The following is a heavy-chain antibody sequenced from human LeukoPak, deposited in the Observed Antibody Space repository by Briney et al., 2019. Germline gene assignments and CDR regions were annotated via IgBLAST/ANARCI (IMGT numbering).Heavy chain of an antibody. J-gene: IGHJ5*02. CDR1: GGSFSGYY. CDR3: ARSYFDSSAYYYPFDD. D-gene: IGHD3-22*01. Sequence: SETLSLTCAVYGGSFSGYYWSWIRQPPGKGLEWIGEINHSGSTNYNPSLKSRVTISGDTSKNQFSLKLSSVTAADTAVYYCARSYFDSSAYYYPFDDWGQGTLVTVSS. V-gene: IGHV4-34*01. CDR2: INHSGST.